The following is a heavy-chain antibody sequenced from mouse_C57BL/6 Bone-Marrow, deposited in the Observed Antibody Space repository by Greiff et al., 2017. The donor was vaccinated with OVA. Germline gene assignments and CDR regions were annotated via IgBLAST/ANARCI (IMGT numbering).Heavy chain of an antibody. D-gene: IGHD1-1*01. CDR2: INPSNGGT. V-gene: IGHV1-53*01. CDR1: GYTFTSYW. J-gene: IGHJ3*01. Sequence: VKLQQPGTELVKPGASVKLSCKASGYTFTSYWMHWVKQRPGQGLEWIGNINPSNGGTNYNEKFKSKATLTVDKSSSTAYMQLSSLTSEDSAVYYCASFHYGSSWFAYWGQGTLVTVSA. CDR3: ASFHYGSSWFAY.